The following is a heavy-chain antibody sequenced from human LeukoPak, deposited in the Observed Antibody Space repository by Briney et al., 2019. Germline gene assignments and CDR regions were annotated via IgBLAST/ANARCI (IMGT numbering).Heavy chain of an antibody. V-gene: IGHV3-15*01. J-gene: IGHJ2*01. Sequence: GGSLRLSCAASGFTFSSYAMSWVRQAPGKGLEWVGRIKSETDGGTTDYAAPVKGRFTISRDDSKATLNLQMNSLKAEDTAMYYCTPNYYDIGGYYWWYFDLWGRGAQVTVSS. D-gene: IGHD3-22*01. CDR3: TPNYYDIGGYYWWYFDL. CDR1: GFTFSSYA. CDR2: IKSETDGGTT.